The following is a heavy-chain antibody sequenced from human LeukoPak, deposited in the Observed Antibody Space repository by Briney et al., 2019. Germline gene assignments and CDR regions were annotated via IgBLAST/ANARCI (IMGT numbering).Heavy chain of an antibody. Sequence: GGSLKLSCAASGLSVTRKYMSWVRQAPGKGLEWVSSMTSGGSTFFADSVKGRFTISRDNSKNTVYLQMNSLRAEDTALYYCAKTTGTLLEPFDIWGQGTMVTVSS. D-gene: IGHD1-1*01. CDR1: GLSVTRKY. V-gene: IGHV3-53*01. CDR3: AKTTGTLLEPFDI. CDR2: MTSGGST. J-gene: IGHJ3*02.